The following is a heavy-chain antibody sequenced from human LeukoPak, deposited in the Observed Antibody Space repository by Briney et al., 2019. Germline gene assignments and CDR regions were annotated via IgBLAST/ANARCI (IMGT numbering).Heavy chain of an antibody. V-gene: IGHV3-30-3*02. CDR3: AKQQLTYSNSAMVDY. D-gene: IGHD6-6*01. J-gene: IGHJ4*02. CDR1: GFIFSTYA. Sequence: GGSLRLSCAASGFIFSTYAMHWVRQAPGKGLEWVAVISHDGSNKYYADSVKGRFTISRDNSQNTLYLQLNSLKTEDTAVYYCAKQQLTYSNSAMVDYWGQGTLVTVSS. CDR2: ISHDGSNK.